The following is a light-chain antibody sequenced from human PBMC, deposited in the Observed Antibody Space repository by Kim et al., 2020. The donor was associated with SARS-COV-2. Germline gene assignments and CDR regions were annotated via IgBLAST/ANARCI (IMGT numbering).Light chain of an antibody. CDR2: AAS. CDR3: QQYYGYPYT. Sequence: AIRMTQSPSFFSASTGDKVIITCRATQDIGSYLAWYQQKPGKAPKLLINAASTLQSGVPSRFSGTGSGTDFTLTISCLQSEDFATYYCQQYYGYPYTFGPGTKLEI. J-gene: IGKJ2*01. V-gene: IGKV1-8*01. CDR1: QDIGSY.